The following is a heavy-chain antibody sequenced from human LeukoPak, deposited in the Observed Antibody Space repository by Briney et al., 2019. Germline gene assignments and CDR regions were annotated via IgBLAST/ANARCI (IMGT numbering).Heavy chain of an antibody. J-gene: IGHJ3*02. D-gene: IGHD3-10*01. Sequence: PSGTLSLTCAVSGDSISSNNWWSWVRQPPGKGLEWIGEIYHSGSTYYSPSLKSRVTISVDKSKNQFSLKLSSVAAADTAVYYCARADEYYYGSGSYPHDAFDIWGQGTMVTVSS. CDR1: GDSISSNNW. CDR2: IYHSGST. CDR3: ARADEYYYGSGSYPHDAFDI. V-gene: IGHV4-4*02.